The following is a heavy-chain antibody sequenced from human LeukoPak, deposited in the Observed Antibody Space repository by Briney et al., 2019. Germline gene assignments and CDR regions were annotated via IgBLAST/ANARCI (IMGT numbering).Heavy chain of an antibody. CDR3: ARQALVVVPPILYYYYYMDV. V-gene: IGHV4-34*01. D-gene: IGHD3-22*01. J-gene: IGHJ6*03. CDR2: INHSGST. CDR1: GGSFSGYY. Sequence: SETLSLTCAVYGGSFSGYYWSWIRQPPGKGLEWIGEINHSGSTNYNPSLKSRVTISVDTSKNQFSLKLSSVTAADTAVYYCARQALVVVPPILYYYYYMDVWGKGTTVTVSS.